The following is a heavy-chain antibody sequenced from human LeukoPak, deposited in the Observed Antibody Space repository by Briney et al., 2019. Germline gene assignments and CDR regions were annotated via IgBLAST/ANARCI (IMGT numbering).Heavy chain of an antibody. CDR2: INPKNGGT. CDR1: GCTFSDHY. V-gene: IGHV1-2*02. Sequence: ASVKVSCKPSGCTFSDHYMHWVRQAPGQGLEWMAWINPKNGGTTYAPKFQGRVTLTRDTSIITFYMELSRLTSDDTAVYYCAGDAGGDFWSRDYYMDVWGKGTTVTVS. CDR3: AGDAGGDFWSRDYYMDV. D-gene: IGHD3-3*01. J-gene: IGHJ6*03.